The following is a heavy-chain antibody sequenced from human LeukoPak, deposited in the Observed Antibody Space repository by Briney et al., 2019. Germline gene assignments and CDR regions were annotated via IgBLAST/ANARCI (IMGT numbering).Heavy chain of an antibody. Sequence: GGSLRLSCAASGFTFSSYRMSWVRQAPGKGLEWEANIKQDGSEKYYVDSVKGRFTISRDNAKNSLYLQMNSLRAEDTAVYYCARDGGTYRRYFDYWGQGTLVTVTS. D-gene: IGHD3-16*02. CDR1: GFTFSSYR. CDR2: IKQDGSEK. CDR3: ARDGGTYRRYFDY. J-gene: IGHJ4*02. V-gene: IGHV3-7*01.